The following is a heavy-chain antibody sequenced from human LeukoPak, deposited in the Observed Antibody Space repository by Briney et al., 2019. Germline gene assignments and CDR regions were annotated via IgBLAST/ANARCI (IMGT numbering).Heavy chain of an antibody. CDR2: IYSTGSA. V-gene: IGHV4-4*07. D-gene: IGHD2-15*01. J-gene: IGHJ4*02. Sequence: SETLSLTCTVSGCSISSYYWSWIRQPAGKGLEWIGRIYSTGSANYNPSLNSRVTMSVDTSENQFSLKLSSVTAADTAVYYCARRGRHSRSDYWGQGTLVTVSS. CDR1: GCSISSYY. CDR3: ARRGRHSRSDY.